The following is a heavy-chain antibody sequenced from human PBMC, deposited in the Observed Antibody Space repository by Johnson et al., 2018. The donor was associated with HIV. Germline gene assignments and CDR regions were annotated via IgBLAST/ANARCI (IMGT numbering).Heavy chain of an antibody. CDR3: ARGPTPVFGNAFDI. J-gene: IGHJ3*02. CDR2: ISYDGSYK. CDR1: GFTFSSYA. D-gene: IGHD3-3*01. V-gene: IGHV3-30*04. Sequence: VQVVESGGGVVQPGRSLRLSCAASGFTFSSYAMHWVRQAPGKGLEWVALISYDGSYKNYADSVKGRFTISRDNSKNTLDLQMSSLRAEDTAVYYCARGPTPVFGNAFDIRGQGTMVTVSS.